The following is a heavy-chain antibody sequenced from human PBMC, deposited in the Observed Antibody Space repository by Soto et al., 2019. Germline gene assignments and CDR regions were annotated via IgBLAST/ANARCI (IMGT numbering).Heavy chain of an antibody. J-gene: IGHJ4*02. CDR1: GGSFSSHA. CDR3: ARGTAFVIPIEY. Sequence: QVQLVQSGAEVKKPGSSVKVSCKASGGSFSSHAINWVRQAPGQGLEWMGGIIPIIDTPKYAQKFQGRVAITADASTYTAYMELSSLRSDDTAVYYCARGTAFVIPIEYWGQGTLVTVSS. V-gene: IGHV1-69*01. D-gene: IGHD2-15*01. CDR2: IIPIIDTP.